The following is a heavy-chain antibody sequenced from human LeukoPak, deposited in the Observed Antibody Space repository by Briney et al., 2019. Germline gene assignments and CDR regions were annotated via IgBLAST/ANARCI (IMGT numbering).Heavy chain of an antibody. CDR1: GFTFSSNS. D-gene: IGHD1-26*01. J-gene: IGHJ4*02. Sequence: GGSLRLSCTVSGFTFSSNSMSWIRQAPGKGLEWVSYISRSGGYISYADSVKGRFTISRDNAKNSLYLQTNSLRAEDTAVYYCARGSLGATWAFDYWGQGTLVTVSS. V-gene: IGHV3-11*04. CDR2: ISRSGGYI. CDR3: ARGSLGATWAFDY.